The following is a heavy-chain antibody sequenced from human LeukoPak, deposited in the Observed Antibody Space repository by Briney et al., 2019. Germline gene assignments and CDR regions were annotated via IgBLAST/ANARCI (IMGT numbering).Heavy chain of an antibody. D-gene: IGHD6-13*01. Sequence: GGSLRLSCAASGFTFSSCAMHWVRQAPGKGLEWVSYISSSSSTILYADSVKGRFTISRDNAKNSLYLQMNSLRAEDTAVYYCAVQRTLWQQVLDHWGQGTLVTVSS. V-gene: IGHV3-48*01. CDR1: GFTFSSCA. CDR2: ISSSSSTI. CDR3: AVQRTLWQQVLDH. J-gene: IGHJ4*02.